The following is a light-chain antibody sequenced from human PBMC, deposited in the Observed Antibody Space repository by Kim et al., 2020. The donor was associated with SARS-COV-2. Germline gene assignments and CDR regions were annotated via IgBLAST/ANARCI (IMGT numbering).Light chain of an antibody. Sequence: PGNTATITCGGNDIGSKSVHWYQQKPGPAPLLIMYYDSDRPSGIPERFSGSNSGNTATLTISRVEAGDEADYYCQVWDSYSDDVIFGGVTKLTVL. CDR1: DIGSKS. J-gene: IGLJ2*01. V-gene: IGLV3-21*04. CDR3: QVWDSYSDDVI. CDR2: YDS.